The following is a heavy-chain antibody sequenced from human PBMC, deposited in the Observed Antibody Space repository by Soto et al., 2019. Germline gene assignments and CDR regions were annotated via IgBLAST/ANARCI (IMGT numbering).Heavy chain of an antibody. CDR3: ARVNRVRGPLLRTFDY. D-gene: IGHD3-10*01. V-gene: IGHV4-30-4*01. CDR2: IYYSGST. CDR1: GGSISSGDYY. J-gene: IGHJ4*02. Sequence: QVQLQESGPGLVKPSQTLSLTCTVSGGSISSGDYYWSWIRQPPGKGLEWIGYIYYSGSTYYNPSLKRRVTISVDTSKNQFSLKLSSVTAADTAVYYCARVNRVRGPLLRTFDYWGQGTLVTVSS.